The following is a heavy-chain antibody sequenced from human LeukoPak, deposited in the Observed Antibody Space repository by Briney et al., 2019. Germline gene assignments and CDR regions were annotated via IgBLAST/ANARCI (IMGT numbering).Heavy chain of an antibody. V-gene: IGHV3-53*05. CDR3: ARVLHPGWFDP. CDR2: IYSGGST. J-gene: IGHJ5*02. CDR1: GFTVSSNY. Sequence: GGSLRLSCAASGFTVSSNYMSWVRQAPGKGLEWVSVIYSGGSTYYADSVKGRFTISRDNSKNTLYLQMNSLRAEDTAVYYCARVLHPGWFDPWGQGTLVTVSS.